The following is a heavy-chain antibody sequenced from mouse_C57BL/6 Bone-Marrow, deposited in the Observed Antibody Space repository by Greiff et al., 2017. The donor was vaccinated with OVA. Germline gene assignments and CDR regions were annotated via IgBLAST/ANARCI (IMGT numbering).Heavy chain of an antibody. Sequence: VQLQQSGPVLVKPGASVKMSCKASGYTFTDYYMNWVKQSHGKSLEWIGVINPYNGGTSYNQKFKGKATLTVDKSSSTAYMELNSLTSEDSAVYYCARSKAITTVKIDYWGQGTTLTVSS. CDR1: GYTFTDYY. CDR2: INPYNGGT. D-gene: IGHD1-1*01. J-gene: IGHJ2*01. CDR3: ARSKAITTVKIDY. V-gene: IGHV1-19*01.